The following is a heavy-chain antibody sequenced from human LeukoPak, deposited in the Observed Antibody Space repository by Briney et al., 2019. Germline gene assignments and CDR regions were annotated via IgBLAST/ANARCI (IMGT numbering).Heavy chain of an antibody. CDR2: FDPEDGET. J-gene: IGHJ4*02. CDR3: ATRGLSYDSSGYLPDY. D-gene: IGHD3-22*01. V-gene: IGHV1-24*01. Sequence: ASVKVSCKVSGYTLTELSMHWVRQAPGKGLEWMGGFDPEDGETIYAQKFQGRVTMTEDTSTDTAYMELSSLRSEDTAVYYCATRGLSYDSSGYLPDYWGQGTLVTVSS. CDR1: GYTLTELS.